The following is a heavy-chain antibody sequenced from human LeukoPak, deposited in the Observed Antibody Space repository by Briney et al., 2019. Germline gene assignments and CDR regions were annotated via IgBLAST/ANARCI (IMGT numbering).Heavy chain of an antibody. Sequence: GGSLRLSCAVSGITLSNYGMSWVRQAPGKGLEWVAGISGSGGSTNYADSVKGRFTISRDHPKHTMYLQMNSLRAADTAVYFCAKRGFVIRVILVGFHKEAYYFDSWGQGALVTVSS. CDR3: AKRGFVIRVILVGFHKEAYYFDS. V-gene: IGHV3-23*01. CDR1: GITLSNYG. CDR2: ISGSGGST. J-gene: IGHJ4*02. D-gene: IGHD3-22*01.